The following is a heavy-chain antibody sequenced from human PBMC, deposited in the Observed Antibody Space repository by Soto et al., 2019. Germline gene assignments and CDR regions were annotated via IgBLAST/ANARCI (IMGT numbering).Heavy chain of an antibody. J-gene: IGHJ4*02. D-gene: IGHD3-22*01. Sequence: GSLRLSCAASGFTFSSYWMSWVRQAPGKGLEWVANIKQDGSEKYYVDSVKGRFTISRDNAKNSLYLQMNSLRAEDTAVYYCARGFSLYYYDSSTYFDYWGQGTLVTVSS. V-gene: IGHV3-7*01. CDR2: IKQDGSEK. CDR3: ARGFSLYYYDSSTYFDY. CDR1: GFTFSSYW.